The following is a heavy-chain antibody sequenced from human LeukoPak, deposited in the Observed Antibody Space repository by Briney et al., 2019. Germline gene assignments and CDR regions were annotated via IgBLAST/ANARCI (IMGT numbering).Heavy chain of an antibody. CDR2: ISYDGSNK. CDR1: GFTFSSYA. J-gene: IGHJ4*02. Sequence: PGGSLRLSCAASGFTFSSYAMHWVRQAPGKGLEWVAVISYDGSNKYYADSVKGRFTISRDNSKNTLYLQRNSLRAEDTAVYYCAREQSGYCSGGSCSVDYWGQGTLVTVSS. V-gene: IGHV3-30*04. CDR3: AREQSGYCSGGSCSVDY. D-gene: IGHD2-15*01.